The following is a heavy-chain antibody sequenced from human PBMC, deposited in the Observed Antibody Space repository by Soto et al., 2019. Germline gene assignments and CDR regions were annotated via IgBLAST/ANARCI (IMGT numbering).Heavy chain of an antibody. V-gene: IGHV3-30*18. J-gene: IGHJ5*02. CDR3: AKLVSAAGTSDGWFDP. Sequence: GGSLRLSCAASGFTFSSYGMHWVRQAPGKGLEWVAVISYDGSNKYYADSVKGRFTISRDNSKNTLYLQMNGLRAEDTAVYYCAKLVSAAGTSDGWFDPWGQGTLVTVSS. CDR2: ISYDGSNK. CDR1: GFTFSSYG. D-gene: IGHD6-13*01.